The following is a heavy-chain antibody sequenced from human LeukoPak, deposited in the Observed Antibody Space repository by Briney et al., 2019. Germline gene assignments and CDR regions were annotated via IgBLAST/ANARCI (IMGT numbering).Heavy chain of an antibody. V-gene: IGHV3-23*01. J-gene: IGHJ4*02. CDR2: ISGSGGST. Sequence: GGSLRLSCAASGFTFSSYAMSWVRQAPGKGLEWVSAISGSGGSTYYADSVKGRFTISRDNSKNTLYLQMNSLRAEDTAVYYCAKRTYCSGGSCYDPNFDYWGQGTLVTVSS. D-gene: IGHD2-15*01. CDR1: GFTFSSYA. CDR3: AKRTYCSGGSCYDPNFDY.